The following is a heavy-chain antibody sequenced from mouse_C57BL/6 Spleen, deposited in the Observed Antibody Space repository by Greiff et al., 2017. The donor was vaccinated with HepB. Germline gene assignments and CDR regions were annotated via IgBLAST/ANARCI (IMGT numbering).Heavy chain of an antibody. Sequence: QVQLKQSGPELVKPGASVKISCKASGYAFSSSWMNWVKQRPGKGLEWIGRIYPGDGDTNYNGKFKGKATLTADKSSSTAYMQLSSLTSEDSAVYFCARSYDYLYAMDYWGQGTSVTVSS. CDR1: GYAFSSSW. CDR2: IYPGDGDT. CDR3: ARSYDYLYAMDY. J-gene: IGHJ4*01. D-gene: IGHD2-4*01. V-gene: IGHV1-82*01.